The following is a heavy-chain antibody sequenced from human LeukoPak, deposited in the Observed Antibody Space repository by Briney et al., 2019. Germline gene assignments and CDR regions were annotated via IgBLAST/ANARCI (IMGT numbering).Heavy chain of an antibody. J-gene: IGHJ4*02. CDR2: ISSSTSAV. CDR1: GFTFSSYR. D-gene: IGHD2-15*01. V-gene: IGHV3-48*01. CDR3: ARDLSRRYSIDY. Sequence: GGSLRLSCAASGFTFSSYRMNWVRQAPGRGLEWVSYISSSTSAVYYADSVKGRLTISRDNSKNTLSLQMDSLRADDTAIYYCARDLSRRYSIDYWGQGTLVTVSS.